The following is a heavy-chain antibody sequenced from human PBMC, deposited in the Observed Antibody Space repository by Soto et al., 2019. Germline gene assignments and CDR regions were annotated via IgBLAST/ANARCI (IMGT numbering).Heavy chain of an antibody. CDR1: GYTFTSYD. J-gene: IGHJ4*02. D-gene: IGHD1-26*01. CDR2: MNPNSGNT. V-gene: IGHV1-8*01. CDR3: ARGRGPNEMIYFLYSGSYYYFDY. Sequence: ASVKVSCKASGYTFTSYDINWVRQATGQGLEWMGWMNPNSGNTGYAQKFQGRVTMTRNTSISTAYMELSSLRSEDTAVYYCARGRGPNEMIYFLYSGSYYYFDYWGQGTLVTVAS.